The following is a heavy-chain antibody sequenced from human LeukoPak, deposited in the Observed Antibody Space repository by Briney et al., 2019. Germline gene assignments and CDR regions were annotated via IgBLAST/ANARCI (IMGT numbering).Heavy chain of an antibody. Sequence: SETLSLTCTVSGGSISSYYWSWIRQPPGKGLEWIGDIYYSGSTNYNPSLKSRVTISVDTSKNQFSLKLSSVTAADTAVYYCARLSRSTIFGVVRPYYYYGMDVWGQGTTVTVSS. J-gene: IGHJ6*02. CDR2: IYYSGST. D-gene: IGHD3-3*01. CDR3: ARLSRSTIFGVVRPYYYYGMDV. V-gene: IGHV4-59*08. CDR1: GGSISSYY.